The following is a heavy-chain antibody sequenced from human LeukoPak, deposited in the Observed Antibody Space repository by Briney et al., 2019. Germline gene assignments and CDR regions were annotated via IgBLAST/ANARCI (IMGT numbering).Heavy chain of an antibody. D-gene: IGHD3-16*02. V-gene: IGHV3-7*03. Sequence: GGSLRLSCAASGFTFSSYWMNWVRQAPGKGLEWVANINQDGSEKYYLDSVNGRFTISRDNSKNTLYLQMNSLRAEDTAVYYCAKGPRVWGSYRYFDYWGQGTLVTVSS. CDR2: INQDGSEK. J-gene: IGHJ4*02. CDR3: AKGPRVWGSYRYFDY. CDR1: GFTFSSYW.